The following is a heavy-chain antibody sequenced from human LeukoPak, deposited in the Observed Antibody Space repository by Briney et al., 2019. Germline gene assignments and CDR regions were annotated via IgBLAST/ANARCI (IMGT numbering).Heavy chain of an antibody. J-gene: IGHJ4*02. CDR2: ISAYNGNT. V-gene: IGHV1-18*01. CDR3: ARDVNIVVVPAARGFDY. CDR1: GHTFTSYG. D-gene: IGHD2-2*01. Sequence: ASVKVSCKASGHTFTSYGISWVRQAPGQGLEWMGWISAYNGNTNYAQKLQGRVTMTTDTSTSTAYMELRSLRSDDTAVYYCARDVNIVVVPAARGFDYWGQGTLVTVSS.